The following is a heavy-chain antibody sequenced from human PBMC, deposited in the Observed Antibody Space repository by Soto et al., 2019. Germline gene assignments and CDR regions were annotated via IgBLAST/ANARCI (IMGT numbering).Heavy chain of an antibody. D-gene: IGHD2-2*01. CDR3: ARGGHNCSSTSCYRKYNWFDP. Sequence: QVQLVQSGAEVKKPGASVKVSCKASGYTFTSYGISWVRQAPGRGLEWMGWISAYNGNTNYAQKLQGRVTMTTDTSTSTAYMELRSLRSDDTAVYYCARGGHNCSSTSCYRKYNWFDPWGQGTLVTVSS. CDR2: ISAYNGNT. V-gene: IGHV1-18*01. CDR1: GYTFTSYG. J-gene: IGHJ5*02.